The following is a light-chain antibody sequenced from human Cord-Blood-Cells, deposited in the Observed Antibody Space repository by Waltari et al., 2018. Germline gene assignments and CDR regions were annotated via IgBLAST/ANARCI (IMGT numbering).Light chain of an antibody. J-gene: IGLJ3*02. CDR1: SGINVGTYR. V-gene: IGLV5-45*02. Sequence: QAVLTQPSSLSASPGASASLTCTLRSGINVGTYRIYWYQQKPGSPPQYPLGYKSDSDKQQGSGVPSLFSGSKDASANAGILLISGLQSEDEADYYCMIWHSSAWVFGGGTKLTVL. CDR3: MIWHSSAWV. CDR2: YKSDSDK.